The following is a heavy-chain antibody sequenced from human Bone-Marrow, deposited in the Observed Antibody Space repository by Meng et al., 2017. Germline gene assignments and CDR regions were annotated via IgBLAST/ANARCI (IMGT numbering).Heavy chain of an antibody. D-gene: IGHD6-13*01. CDR1: GFTFSNYW. CDR2: ISSSGSTI. CDR3: ARGRSAAGSFLP. J-gene: IGHJ5*02. Sequence: GGSLRLSCAASGFTFSNYWMNWVRQAPGKGLEWVSYISSSGSTIYYADSVKGRFTISRDNAKNSLYLQMNSLRAEDTAVYYCARGRSAAGSFLPWGQGTLVTVSS. V-gene: IGHV3-48*04.